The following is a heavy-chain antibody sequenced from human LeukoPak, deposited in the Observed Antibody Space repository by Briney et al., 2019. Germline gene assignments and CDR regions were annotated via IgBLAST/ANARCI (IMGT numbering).Heavy chain of an antibody. V-gene: IGHV3-30*04. Sequence: PGGSLRLSCAASGFTFSSYAMHWVRQAPGKGLEWVAVISYDGSNKYYADSVKGRFTISRDNSKNTLYLQMNSLRAEDTAVYYCARMAYYYDSSGFGDYWGQGTLVTVSS. CDR2: ISYDGSNK. CDR1: GFTFSSYA. J-gene: IGHJ4*02. D-gene: IGHD3-22*01. CDR3: ARMAYYYDSSGFGDY.